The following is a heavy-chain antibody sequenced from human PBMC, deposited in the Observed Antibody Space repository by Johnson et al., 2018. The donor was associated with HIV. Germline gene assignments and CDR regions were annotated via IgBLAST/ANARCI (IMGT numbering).Heavy chain of an antibody. Sequence: QVQLVESGGGVVQPGRSLRLSCVVSGFNFSSYDIDWVRQAPGKGLEWLAAISYDGSNKYYADSVKGRFTISRDNSKNTLYLQMNSLRAEDTAVYYCARRSWAFDAFDIWGQGTMVTVSS. D-gene: IGHD1-26*01. V-gene: IGHV3-30*04. CDR3: ARRSWAFDAFDI. CDR1: GFNFSSYD. CDR2: ISYDGSNK. J-gene: IGHJ3*02.